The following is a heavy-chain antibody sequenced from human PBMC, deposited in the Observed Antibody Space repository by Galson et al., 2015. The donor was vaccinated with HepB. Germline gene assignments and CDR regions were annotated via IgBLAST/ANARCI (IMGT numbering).Heavy chain of an antibody. CDR3: ARDRNYCFDS. J-gene: IGHJ4*02. CDR1: GYRFTDNG. CDR2: ISTNSGNT. Sequence: SVKVSCKASGYRFTDNGISWVRQAPGQGLEWMAWISTNSGNTNYAQKFQGRVTVTTDTSTSTAYMELRSLKSEDTAVYFCARDRNYCFDSWGQGTLVTVSS. V-gene: IGHV1-18*01.